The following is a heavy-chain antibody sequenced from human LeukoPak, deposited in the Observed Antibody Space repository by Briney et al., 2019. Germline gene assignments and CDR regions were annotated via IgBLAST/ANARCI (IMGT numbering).Heavy chain of an antibody. J-gene: IGHJ3*02. Sequence: SQTLSLTCTVSGGSITSSSHYWGWIRQPPGKGLEWIGSIYYSGATYYIPSLKSRATISVDTSKNQFSLELNSVTAAHTAIYYCARARYANAWYAFDIWGHGTMVTVSS. CDR1: GGSITSSSHY. V-gene: IGHV4-39*01. CDR2: IYYSGAT. D-gene: IGHD2-2*01. CDR3: ARARYANAWYAFDI.